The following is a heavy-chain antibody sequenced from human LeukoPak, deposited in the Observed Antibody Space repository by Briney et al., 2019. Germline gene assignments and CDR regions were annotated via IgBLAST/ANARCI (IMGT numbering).Heavy chain of an antibody. CDR3: AMSTNYYDSSGYYPY. Sequence: GASVKVSCKASGYTFTGYYMHWVRQAPGQGLEWMGWISAYNGNTNYAQKLQGRVTMTTDISTSIAYMELRSLRSVDTAVYYCAMSTNYYDSSGYYPYWGQGTQVTVSS. D-gene: IGHD3-22*01. CDR2: ISAYNGNT. J-gene: IGHJ4*02. CDR1: GYTFTGYY. V-gene: IGHV1-18*04.